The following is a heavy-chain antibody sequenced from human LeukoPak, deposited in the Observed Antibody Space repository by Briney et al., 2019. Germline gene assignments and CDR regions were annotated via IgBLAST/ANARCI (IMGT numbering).Heavy chain of an antibody. CDR1: GFAFGGYA. Sequence: GGSLRLSCTVSGFAFGGYAMSWVRQAPGKGPEWVSSIGARGDVTYSADSVKGRFTISRDNSKRTLFLQMNSLRAEDTAVYYCAKVPYTASFPGSFPGRNYFGPWGQGFLVTVSS. CDR2: IGARGDVT. CDR3: AKVPYTASFPGSFPGRNYFGP. V-gene: IGHV3-23*01. J-gene: IGHJ5*02. D-gene: IGHD3-10*01.